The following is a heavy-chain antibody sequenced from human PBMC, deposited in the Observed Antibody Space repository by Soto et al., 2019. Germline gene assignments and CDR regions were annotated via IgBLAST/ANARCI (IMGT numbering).Heavy chain of an antibody. CDR3: VHRIRGWYEPFDY. J-gene: IGHJ4*02. D-gene: IGHD6-19*01. V-gene: IGHV2-5*02. CDR1: GFSLTTSEMG. Sequence: QITLKESGPTLVRPTQTLTLTCTFSGFSLTTSEMGVGWIRQPPGKALEWLAVIYWGDDKFHSPSLKSRLTITKDSSENQVGLTMTNMDPVDTGTYYCVHRIRGWYEPFDYWGQGTLVTVSS. CDR2: IYWGDDK.